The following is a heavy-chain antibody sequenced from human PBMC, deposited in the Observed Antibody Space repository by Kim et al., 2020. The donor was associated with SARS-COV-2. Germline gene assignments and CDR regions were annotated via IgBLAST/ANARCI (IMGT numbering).Heavy chain of an antibody. CDR3: ARDYYDSSGYGGGYYYGMDV. D-gene: IGHD3-22*01. CDR1: GYTFTSYG. Sequence: ASVKVSCKASGYTFTSYGISWVRQAPGQGLEWMGWISAYNGNTNYAQKLQGRVTMTTDTSTSTAYMGLRSLRSDDTAVYYCARDYYDSSGYGGGYYYGMDVWGQGTTVNVSS. V-gene: IGHV1-18*01. CDR2: ISAYNGNT. J-gene: IGHJ6*02.